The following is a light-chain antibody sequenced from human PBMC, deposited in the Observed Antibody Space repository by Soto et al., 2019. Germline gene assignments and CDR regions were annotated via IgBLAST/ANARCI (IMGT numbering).Light chain of an antibody. J-gene: IGKJ4*01. Sequence: DIQMTQSPSSLSASVGDRVTITCRASQSISNYLNWYQQKPGKAPKLLIYAASSLQSGVPSRFSGSGSGTDFTLTISSLQPEDFATYYCHQSYNTPLTFGAGTKVEIK. CDR1: QSISNY. CDR3: HQSYNTPLT. V-gene: IGKV1-39*01. CDR2: AAS.